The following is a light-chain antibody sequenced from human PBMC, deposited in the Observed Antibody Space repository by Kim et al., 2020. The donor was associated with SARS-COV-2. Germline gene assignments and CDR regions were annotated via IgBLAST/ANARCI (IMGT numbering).Light chain of an antibody. CDR3: QQSSTPTWT. CDR1: QRIGNS. CDR2: LTS. J-gene: IGKJ1*01. V-gene: IGKV1-39*01. Sequence: SSVGDRVTISCRASQRIGNSLHWYQQKPGKAPNLLIYLTSNLQSGVPSRFTGSGSGTDFSLTISSLQPDDFATYYCQQSSTPTWTFGQGTKVDIK.